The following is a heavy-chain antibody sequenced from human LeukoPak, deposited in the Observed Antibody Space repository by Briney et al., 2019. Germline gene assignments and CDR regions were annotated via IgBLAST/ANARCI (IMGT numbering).Heavy chain of an antibody. Sequence: SQTLSLTCAISGDSVSSNSAAWNRIRQSPSRGLEWLGRTYYRSKWYNDYAVSVKSRITINPDTSKNQFSLQLNSVTPEDTAVYYCARDRSDTAMAQGDYFDYWGQGTLVTVSS. V-gene: IGHV6-1*01. J-gene: IGHJ4*02. D-gene: IGHD5-18*01. CDR1: GDSVSSNSAA. CDR3: ARDRSDTAMAQGDYFDY. CDR2: TYYRSKWYN.